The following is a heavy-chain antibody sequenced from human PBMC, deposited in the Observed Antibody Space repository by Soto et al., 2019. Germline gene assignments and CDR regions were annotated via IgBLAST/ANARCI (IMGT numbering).Heavy chain of an antibody. CDR2: IGTAGDT. CDR1: GFTFSSYD. J-gene: IGHJ4*02. D-gene: IGHD4-17*01. Sequence: GGSLRLSCAASGFTFSSYDMHWVRQATGKGLEWVSAIGTAGDTYYPGSVKGRFTISRENAKNSLYLQMNSLRAGDTAVYYCARGGHTSYGDYYPRPTPIDYWGQGTLVTVSS. CDR3: ARGGHTSYGDYYPRPTPIDY. V-gene: IGHV3-13*01.